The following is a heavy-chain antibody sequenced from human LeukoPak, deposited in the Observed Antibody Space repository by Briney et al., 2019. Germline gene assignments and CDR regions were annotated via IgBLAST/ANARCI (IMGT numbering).Heavy chain of an antibody. J-gene: IGHJ4*02. D-gene: IGHD3-3*01. Sequence: PGASVKVSCKASGYTFTGYYMHWVRQAPGQGLEWMGWINPNSGGTNYAQKFQGRVTMTRDTSISTAYMELSRLRSDDTAVYYCARLVTIFGVVMFDYWGQGTLVTVSS. CDR1: GYTFTGYY. V-gene: IGHV1-2*02. CDR2: INPNSGGT. CDR3: ARLVTIFGVVMFDY.